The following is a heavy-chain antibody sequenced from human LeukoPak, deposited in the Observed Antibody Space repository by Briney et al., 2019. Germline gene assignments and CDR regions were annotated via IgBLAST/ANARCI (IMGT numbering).Heavy chain of an antibody. CDR1: GFTFSYYW. V-gene: IGHV3-7*01. CDR2: IKQDGSEK. J-gene: IGHJ4*02. Sequence: PGGSLRLSCAASGFTFSYYWMSWVRQAPGKGLEWVANIKQDGSEKYYVDSVKGRFTISRDNAKNSLFLQMNSLRAEDTAVYYCASSSWYPGLFSYWGQGTLVTVSS. CDR3: ASSSWYPGLFSY. D-gene: IGHD6-13*01.